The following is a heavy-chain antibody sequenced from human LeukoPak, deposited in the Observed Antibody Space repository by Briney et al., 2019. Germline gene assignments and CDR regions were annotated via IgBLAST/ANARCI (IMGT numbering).Heavy chain of an antibody. CDR1: GFTFSSYS. Sequence: GGSLRLSCAASGFTFSSYSMNWVRQAPGKGLEWVSYISSSSSTIYYADSVKGRFTISRDNAKNSLHLQMNSLRAEDTAVYYCAREWGAPGDYYYYYMDVWGKGTTVTVSS. V-gene: IGHV3-48*01. CDR2: ISSSSSTI. D-gene: IGHD4/OR15-4a*01. CDR3: AREWGAPGDYYYYYMDV. J-gene: IGHJ6*03.